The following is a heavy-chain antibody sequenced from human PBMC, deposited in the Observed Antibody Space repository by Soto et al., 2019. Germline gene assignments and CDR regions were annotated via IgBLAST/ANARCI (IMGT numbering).Heavy chain of an antibody. D-gene: IGHD3-9*01. Sequence: PSQTLSLTCAISGDSVSSNSAAWNWIRQSPSRGLEWLGRTYYRSKWYNDYAVSVKSRITINPDTSKNQFSLQLNSVTPEDTAVYYCVSDVGCNLKGLDNWFDPWGQGTLVTVSS. V-gene: IGHV6-1*01. CDR1: GDSVSSNSAA. CDR2: TYYRSKWYN. J-gene: IGHJ5*02. CDR3: VSDVGCNLKGLDNWFDP.